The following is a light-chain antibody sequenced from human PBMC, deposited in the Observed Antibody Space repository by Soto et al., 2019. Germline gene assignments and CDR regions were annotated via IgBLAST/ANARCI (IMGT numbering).Light chain of an antibody. CDR1: RRDVGSYNL. CDR3: CSYVGSSTWV. J-gene: IGLJ3*02. V-gene: IGLV2-23*02. Sequence: QSALTQPASVSGSPGQSTTISCMGTRRDVGSYNLVSWYQQHPGKAPKLMIYEVTKRPSGVSSRFSGSKSGYTASLTFSGLLAEDEADYYCCSYVGSSTWVFGGGTKLTVL. CDR2: EVT.